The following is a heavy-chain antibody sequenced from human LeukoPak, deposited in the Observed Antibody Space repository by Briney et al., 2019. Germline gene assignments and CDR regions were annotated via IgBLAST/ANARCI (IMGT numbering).Heavy chain of an antibody. CDR1: GFTFSSYA. J-gene: IGHJ4*02. CDR3: ARPSLHSGSYYEYYFDY. D-gene: IGHD1-26*01. CDR2: ISGSGGST. V-gene: IGHV3-23*01. Sequence: GGSLRLSCAASGFTFSSYAMSWVRQAPGKGLEWVSAISGSGGSTYYADSVKGRFTISRDNAKNSLYLQMNSLRAEDTAVYYCARPSLHSGSYYEYYFDYWGQGTLVTVSS.